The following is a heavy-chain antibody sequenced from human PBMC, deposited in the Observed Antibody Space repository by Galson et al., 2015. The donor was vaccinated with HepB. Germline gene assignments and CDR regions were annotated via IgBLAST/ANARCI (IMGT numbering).Heavy chain of an antibody. CDR2: MNPNSGNT. CDR3: ARGRRYGGSYFVLVY. D-gene: IGHD1-26*01. CDR1: GYTFTSYD. Sequence: SGYTFTSYDINWVRQATGQGLEWMGWMNPNSGNTGYAQKFQDRVTMTRNTSISTAYMELSSLRSEDTAVYYCARGRRYGGSYFVLVYWGQGTLVTVSS. J-gene: IGHJ4*02. V-gene: IGHV1-8*01.